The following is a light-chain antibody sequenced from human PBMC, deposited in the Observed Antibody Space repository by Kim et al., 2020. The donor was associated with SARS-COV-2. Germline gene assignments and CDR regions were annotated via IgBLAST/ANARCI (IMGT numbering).Light chain of an antibody. CDR1: LSFVDRDRNPY. Sequence: QPASLSCTSSLSFVDRDRNPYFNLIFQRPGQCPRRLMHDVSKRDSGVPDRFIGSVSGTDFTLKISGVEAEDVGIYYCLQGTHWPKTFGQGTKLEI. CDR2: DVS. J-gene: IGKJ2*01. CDR3: LQGTHWPKT. V-gene: IGKV2-30*01.